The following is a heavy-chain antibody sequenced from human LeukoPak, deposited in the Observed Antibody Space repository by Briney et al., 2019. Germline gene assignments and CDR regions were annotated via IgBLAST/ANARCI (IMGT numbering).Heavy chain of an antibody. Sequence: GGSLRLSCAASGFTFSSYGMSWVRQAPGKGLEWVSAISGSGGSTYYADSVKGRFTISRDNFKNTLYLQMNSLRVEDTAVYYCATDPSLIVVGTTRDGAFDIWGQGTMVTVSS. J-gene: IGHJ3*02. D-gene: IGHD3-22*01. CDR3: ATDPSLIVVGTTRDGAFDI. CDR2: ISGSGGST. V-gene: IGHV3-23*01. CDR1: GFTFSSYG.